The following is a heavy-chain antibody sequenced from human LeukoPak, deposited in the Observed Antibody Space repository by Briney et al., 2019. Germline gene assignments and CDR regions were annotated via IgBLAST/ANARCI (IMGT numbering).Heavy chain of an antibody. V-gene: IGHV1-18*01. CDR3: ARDQSVRLLQTSSTYFKHVFAI. D-gene: IGHD6-13*01. CDR1: GYTFTNYG. Sequence: ASVKVSCKTSGYTFTNYGIRWVRQAPGLGLEWTGWISAYNGNTNYAQKVQGRVTMTTDTSTSTAYMELRSLRFDDTAVYYCARDQSVRLLQTSSTYFKHVFAIWGQGSMVTVSS. J-gene: IGHJ3*02. CDR2: ISAYNGNT.